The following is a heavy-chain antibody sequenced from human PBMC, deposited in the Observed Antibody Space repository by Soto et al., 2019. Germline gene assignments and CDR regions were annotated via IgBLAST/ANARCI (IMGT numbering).Heavy chain of an antibody. J-gene: IGHJ4*02. V-gene: IGHV4-4*07. CDR3: ARGELWFGELPYFDY. CDR1: GGSISSYY. Sequence: QVQLQESGPGLVKPSETLSLTCTVSGGSISSYYWSWIRQPAGKGLEWIGRIYTSGSTNYNPSLKSRVPMSVDTSKNQFSLKLSSVTAADTAVYYCARGELWFGELPYFDYWGQGTLVTVSS. CDR2: IYTSGST. D-gene: IGHD3-10*01.